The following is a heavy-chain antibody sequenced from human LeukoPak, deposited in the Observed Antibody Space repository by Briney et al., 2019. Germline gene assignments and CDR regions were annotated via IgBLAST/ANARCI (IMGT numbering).Heavy chain of an antibody. CDR3: ARSSTIFGDNGDHYGGWFDP. CDR1: GYTLTELS. D-gene: IGHD3-10*02. Sequence: GASVKVSCKVSGYTLTELSMHWVRQAPGKGLEWMGGFDPEDGETIYAQKFQGRVTMTEDTSTDTAYMELSSLRSEDTAVYFCARSSTIFGDNGDHYGGWFDPWGQGTLVTVSS. CDR2: FDPEDGET. V-gene: IGHV1-24*01. J-gene: IGHJ5*02.